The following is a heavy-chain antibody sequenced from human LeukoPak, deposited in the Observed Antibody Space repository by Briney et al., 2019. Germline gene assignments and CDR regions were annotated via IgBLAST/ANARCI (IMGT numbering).Heavy chain of an antibody. CDR2: INHSGST. J-gene: IGHJ6*02. D-gene: IGHD2-2*01. CDR3: ARVQVPDYYYYGMDV. Sequence: SETLSLTCAVYGGSFSGYYWSWIRQPPGKGLEWIGEINHSGSTNYNPSLKSRVTISVDTSKNQLSLKLSSVTAADTAVYYCARVQVPDYYYYGMDVWGQGTTVTVSS. V-gene: IGHV4-34*01. CDR1: GGSFSGYY.